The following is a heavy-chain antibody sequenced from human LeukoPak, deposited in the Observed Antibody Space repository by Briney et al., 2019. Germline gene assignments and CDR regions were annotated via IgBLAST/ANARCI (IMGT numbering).Heavy chain of an antibody. CDR2: IYPSGST. CDR3: AREGRRPPSYYYYMDV. V-gene: IGHV4-4*07. Sequence: SETLSLTCTVSGGSITSYYWSWIRQPAGKGLEWIGRIYPSGSTNYNPSLKSRVTMSLDTSKNQFSLKLSSVNAADTAVYYCAREGRRPPSYYYYMDVWGKGTTVTISS. CDR1: GGSITSYY. J-gene: IGHJ6*03.